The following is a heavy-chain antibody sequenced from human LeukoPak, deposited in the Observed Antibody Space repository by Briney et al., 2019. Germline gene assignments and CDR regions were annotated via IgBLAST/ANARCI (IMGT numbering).Heavy chain of an antibody. Sequence: GGSLRLSCAASGFTFSSYAMSWVRQAPGKGLEWVSAISGSGGSTYYADSVKGRFTISRDNSKNTLYLQMNSLRAEDAAVYYCAKVGEYYYDSSVSDYWGQGPLVTVSS. D-gene: IGHD3-22*01. J-gene: IGHJ4*02. CDR1: GFTFSSYA. CDR2: ISGSGGST. V-gene: IGHV3-23*01. CDR3: AKVGEYYYDSSVSDY.